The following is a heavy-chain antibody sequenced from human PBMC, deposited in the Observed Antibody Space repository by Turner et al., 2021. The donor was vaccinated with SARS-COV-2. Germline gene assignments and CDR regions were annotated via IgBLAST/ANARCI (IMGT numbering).Heavy chain of an antibody. CDR2: VVTIFGKS. Sequence: QLHLVQSGAEVKTPGSAVKVSCKVSVDKFSTNGISWVRQAPGKGLEWMGGVVTIFGKSNYAQKFQGRVTITADELTTTAYMELSRLTSEDTAVYFCAREGYSGHFDHWGQGTLVTVSS. J-gene: IGHJ4*02. CDR3: AREGYSGHFDH. V-gene: IGHV1-69*01. D-gene: IGHD4-4*01. CDR1: VDKFSTNG.